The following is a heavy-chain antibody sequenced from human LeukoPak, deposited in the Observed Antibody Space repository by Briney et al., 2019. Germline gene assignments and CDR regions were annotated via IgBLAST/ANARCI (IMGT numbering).Heavy chain of an antibody. CDR3: TAGGDPGDYFDY. J-gene: IGHJ4*02. V-gene: IGHV3-49*04. CDR1: GFTFGDYA. D-gene: IGHD2-21*02. Sequence: GRSLRLSCTASGFTFGDYAMSWVRQAPGKGLEWVGFIRSKAYGGTTEYAASVKGRFTISRDDSKSIAYLQMNSLKTEVTAVYYCTAGGDPGDYFDYWGQGTLVTVSS. CDR2: IRSKAYGGTT.